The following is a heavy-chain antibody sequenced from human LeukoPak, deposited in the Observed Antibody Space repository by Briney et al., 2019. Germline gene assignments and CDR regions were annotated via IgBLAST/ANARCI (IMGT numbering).Heavy chain of an antibody. CDR1: GFTFSSYA. CDR3: ARVGSSISRHWFDP. D-gene: IGHD6-13*01. J-gene: IGHJ5*02. V-gene: IGHV3-23*01. Sequence: GGSLRLSCTASGFTFSSYAMTWVRQAPGRGLEWVSGISGSGGSIDYADSVKGRFTIDRDNSKNTLHLQMNSLRAEDTAVYYCARVGSSISRHWFDPWGQGTLVTVSS. CDR2: ISGSGGSI.